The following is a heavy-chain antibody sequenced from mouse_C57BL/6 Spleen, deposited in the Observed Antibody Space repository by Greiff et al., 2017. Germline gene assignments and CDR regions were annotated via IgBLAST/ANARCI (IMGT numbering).Heavy chain of an antibody. D-gene: IGHD3-1*01. Sequence: EVMLVESGGDLVKPGGSLKLSCAASGFTFSSYGMSWVRQTPDKRLEWVATISSGGSYTYYPYNGKGRFTISRDNATNTPYLQLSSLKSEDTAMYYCARLTGGLSYFEDWGQGTTLTVSS. CDR3: ARLTGGLSYFED. V-gene: IGHV5-6*02. CDR1: GFTFSSYG. CDR2: ISSGGSYT. J-gene: IGHJ2*01.